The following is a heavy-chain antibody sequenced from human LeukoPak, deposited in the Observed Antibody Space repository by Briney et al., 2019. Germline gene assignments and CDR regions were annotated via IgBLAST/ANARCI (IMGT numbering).Heavy chain of an antibody. CDR2: IYYSGST. J-gene: IGHJ4*02. V-gene: IGHV4-39*01. Sequence: PSETLSLTCTVSGGSISSSSYYWGWIRQPPGTGLEWSGSIYYSGSTYYNPSLKSRVTISVDTSKNQFSLKLSSVTAADTAVYYCARHAPSGYCFDYWGQGTLVTVSS. CDR1: GGSISSSSYY. D-gene: IGHD3-3*01. CDR3: ARHAPSGYCFDY.